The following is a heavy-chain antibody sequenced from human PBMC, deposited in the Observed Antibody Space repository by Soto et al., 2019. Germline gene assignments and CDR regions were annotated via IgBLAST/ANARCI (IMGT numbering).Heavy chain of an antibody. J-gene: IGHJ4*02. CDR1: GGSIISSGYY. D-gene: IGHD3-16*01. CDR2: IYYSGSP. Sequence: KASETLSLTCTVSGGSIISSGYYWSWIRQHPGKGLEWIGYIYYSGSPYYNPSLKSRVSISVDTSKNQFSLKLSSVTAADTAVYYCARSMGGLTGPFDYWVLGTLVTVSS. CDR3: ARSMGGLTGPFDY. V-gene: IGHV4-31*03.